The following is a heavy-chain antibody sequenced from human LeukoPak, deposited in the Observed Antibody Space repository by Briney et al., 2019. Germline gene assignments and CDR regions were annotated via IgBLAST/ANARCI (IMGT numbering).Heavy chain of an antibody. D-gene: IGHD5-12*01. J-gene: IGHJ4*02. CDR1: GYTFTGYY. CDR3: AREKIGSRYDQDLDY. V-gene: IGHV1-2*02. Sequence: ASVKVSCKASGYTFTGYYMHWVRQAPGQGLEWMGWINPNSGGTNYAQKFQVRVTMTSDTSISTAYMELSSLRSDDTAVYYCAREKIGSRYDQDLDYWGQGTMVTVSS. CDR2: INPNSGGT.